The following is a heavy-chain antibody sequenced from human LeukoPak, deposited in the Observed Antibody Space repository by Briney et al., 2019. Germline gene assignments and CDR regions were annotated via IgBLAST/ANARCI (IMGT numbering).Heavy chain of an antibody. CDR1: GFTFSSYA. V-gene: IGHV3-23*01. D-gene: IGHD4-17*01. CDR2: ISGSNDNT. J-gene: IGHJ4*02. Sequence: GGSLRLSCAASGFTFSSYAMSWVRQAPGKGLEWVSSISGSNDNTYYADSVKDRFSISRDNSKNTLSLQMNSLRAEDTAVYYCAKGRGTTVTSAANYWGQGTLVTVSS. CDR3: AKGRGTTVTSAANY.